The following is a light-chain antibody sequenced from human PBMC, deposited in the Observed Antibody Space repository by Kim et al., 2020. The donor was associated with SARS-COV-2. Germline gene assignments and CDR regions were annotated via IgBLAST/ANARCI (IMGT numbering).Light chain of an antibody. CDR3: CSYTTNRMV. J-gene: IGLJ2*01. CDR1: SSDVGFYNL. Sequence: QSALTQPASVSGSPGQSITISCTGTSSDVGFYNLVSWYQQHPGTVPKLMIYEVSKRPSGVSNRFSGSKSGNTASLTISGLQAEDEADYYCCSYTTNRMVFGGGTQLTVL. V-gene: IGLV2-23*02. CDR2: EVS.